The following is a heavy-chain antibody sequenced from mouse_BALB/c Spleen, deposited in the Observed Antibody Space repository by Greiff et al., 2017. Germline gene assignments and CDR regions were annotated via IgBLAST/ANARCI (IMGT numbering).Heavy chain of an antibody. D-gene: IGHD1-1*01. CDR3: ARFSGYYGSSYLYYFDY. V-gene: IGHV14-1*02. CDR1: GFNIKDYY. J-gene: IGHJ2*01. Sequence: VQLQQSGAELVRPGALVKLSCKASGFNIKDYYMHWVKQRPEQGLEWIGWIDPENGNTIYDPKFQGKASITADTSSNTAYLQLSSLTSEDTAVYYCARFSGYYGSSYLYYFDYWGQGTTLTVSS. CDR2: IDPENGNT.